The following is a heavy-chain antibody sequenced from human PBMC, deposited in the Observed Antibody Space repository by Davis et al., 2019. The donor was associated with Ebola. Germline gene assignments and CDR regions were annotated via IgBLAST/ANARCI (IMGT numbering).Heavy chain of an antibody. J-gene: IGHJ2*01. CDR3: ARRRWLQSYWYFDL. Sequence: GGSLRLSCAVSGFTFSSYWMSWVRQAPGKGLEWVANIKQDGSEIHYVDSVKGRFTISRDNTKNSLYLQMNSLRAEDTAVYYCARRRWLQSYWYFDLWGRGTLVTVSS. V-gene: IGHV3-7*01. D-gene: IGHD5-24*01. CDR1: GFTFSSYW. CDR2: IKQDGSEI.